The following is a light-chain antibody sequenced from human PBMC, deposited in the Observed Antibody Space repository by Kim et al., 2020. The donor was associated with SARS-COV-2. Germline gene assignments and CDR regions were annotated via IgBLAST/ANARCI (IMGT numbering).Light chain of an antibody. CDR2: ASS. CDR3: QKYNTYLWP. Sequence: ASVGDRVTITCRASQGISDYVACFQQKPGKAPKSLIYASSRLQSGVPSRFSRSGSGTDFTLNISSLQPEDFATDYCQKYNTYLWPFGQGTRVDIK. V-gene: IGKV1-16*01. J-gene: IGKJ1*01. CDR1: QGISDY.